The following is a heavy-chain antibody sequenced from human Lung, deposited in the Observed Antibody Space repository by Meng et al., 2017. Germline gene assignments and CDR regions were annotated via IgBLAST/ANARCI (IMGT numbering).Heavy chain of an antibody. Sequence: QVQPQPVGGGLLRPSENRPLTWAVYGGSISGSDWSWIRQSPAKGLEWIGKINHGGSTNYNPSLESRVTISVDTPKNQFSLRLTSMTVADTAVYYCARERHSTIIRGVIDFWGQGALVTVSS. V-gene: IGHV4-34*01. CDR2: INHGGST. CDR1: GGSISGSD. CDR3: ARERHSTIIRGVIDF. D-gene: IGHD3-10*01. J-gene: IGHJ4*02.